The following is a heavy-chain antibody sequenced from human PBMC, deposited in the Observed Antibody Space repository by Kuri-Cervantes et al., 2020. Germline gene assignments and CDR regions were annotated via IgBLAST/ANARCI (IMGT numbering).Heavy chain of an antibody. CDR2: ISGSGGST. CDR3: ASLLGATKFSVDY. CDR1: GFTFSSYA. D-gene: IGHD1-26*01. Sequence: GESLKISCAASGFTFSSYAMSWVRQAPGKGLEWVSAISGSGGSTYYADSVKGRFTISRDNSKKKLYLQMNSLSVGDTAVYYCASLLGATKFSVDYWGQGTLVTVSS. J-gene: IGHJ4*02. V-gene: IGHV3-23*01.